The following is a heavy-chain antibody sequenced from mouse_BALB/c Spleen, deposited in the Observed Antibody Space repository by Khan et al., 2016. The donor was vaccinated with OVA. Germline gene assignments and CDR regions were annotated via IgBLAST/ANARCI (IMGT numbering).Heavy chain of an antibody. CDR2: ISGDSNTI. CDR1: GFTFISYG. Sequence: EVELVESGGGLVQPGGSRKLSCAASGFTFISYGMHWVRQVPEKGLEWVAYISGDSNTIYYADTVKGRSTFSRDNPKTTLFLQMTSLMSEDTAMYYCATSYFYGYYFDYWGPGTTLTIS. CDR3: ATSYFYGYYFDY. V-gene: IGHV5-17*02. D-gene: IGHD1-1*01. J-gene: IGHJ2*01.